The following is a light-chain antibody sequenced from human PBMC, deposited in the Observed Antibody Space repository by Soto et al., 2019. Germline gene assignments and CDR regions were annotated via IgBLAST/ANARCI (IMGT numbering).Light chain of an antibody. Sequence: QSVLTQPASVSGSPGQSITISCTGTSSDVGGYNYVSWYQHHPGKAPKLIIYDVSNRPSGVSNPFSGSKSGNTASLTISGLQPEDEADYYCSSYTTSNTRQLVFGTGTKVPV. CDR2: DVS. CDR1: SSDVGGYNY. CDR3: SSYTTSNTRQLV. J-gene: IGLJ1*01. V-gene: IGLV2-14*03.